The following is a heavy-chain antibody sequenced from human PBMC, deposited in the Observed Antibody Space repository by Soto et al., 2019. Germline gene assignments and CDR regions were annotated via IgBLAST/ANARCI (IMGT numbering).Heavy chain of an antibody. CDR1: GFTFSDHH. CDR2: TRNKGNSYTT. CDR3: AVVGATRAY. Sequence: PGGSLRLSCAASGFTFSDHHMDWVRQAPGKGLEWVGRTRNKGNSYTTEYAASVKGRFTISRDESNNSVYLQMNRLKTGDTAVYYCAVVGATRAYWGQGTLVTVSS. D-gene: IGHD1-26*01. J-gene: IGHJ1*01. V-gene: IGHV3-72*01.